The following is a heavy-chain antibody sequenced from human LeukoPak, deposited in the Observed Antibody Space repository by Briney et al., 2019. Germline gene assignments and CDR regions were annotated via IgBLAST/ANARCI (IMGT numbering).Heavy chain of an antibody. CDR3: ARGGWSSSWYYSFDP. Sequence: PSETLSLTCVVYGGSFSGYYWSWIRQSPGKGLEWIGEINHSGSTNYNPSLKSRVTISVDTSKNQFSLKLSSVTAADTAVYYCARGGWSSSWYYSFDPWGQGTLVTVSS. CDR1: GGSFSGYY. J-gene: IGHJ5*02. D-gene: IGHD6-13*01. CDR2: INHSGST. V-gene: IGHV4-34*01.